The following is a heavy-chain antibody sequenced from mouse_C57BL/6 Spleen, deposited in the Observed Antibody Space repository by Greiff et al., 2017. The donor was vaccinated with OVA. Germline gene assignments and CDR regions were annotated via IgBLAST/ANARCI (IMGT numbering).Heavy chain of an antibody. D-gene: IGHD2-4*01. Sequence: QVQLQQSGAELVRPGASVKLSCKASGYTFTDYYINWVKQRPGQGLEWIARIYPGSGNTYYNEKFKGKATLTAEKSSSTAYMQLSSLTSEDSAVYFCARGGLPWYFDVWGTGTTVTVSS. CDR1: GYTFTDYY. CDR3: ARGGLPWYFDV. CDR2: IYPGSGNT. J-gene: IGHJ1*03. V-gene: IGHV1-76*01.